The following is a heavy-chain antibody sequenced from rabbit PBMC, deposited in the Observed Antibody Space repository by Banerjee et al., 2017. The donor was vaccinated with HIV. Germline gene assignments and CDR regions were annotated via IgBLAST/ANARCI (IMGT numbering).Heavy chain of an antibody. D-gene: IGHD6-1*01. J-gene: IGHJ4*01. Sequence: QSLEESGGDLVKPGASLTLTCTASGFTISNSYYMCWVRQAPGKGLEWIGCIYGGISGSTYYASWAKGRFTIPKTSSTTVTLQMTSLTAADTATYFCATYKYVGSDYAYFKLWGPGTLVTVS. CDR2: IYGGISGST. V-gene: IGHV1S40*01. CDR1: GFTISNSYY. CDR3: ATYKYVGSDYAYFKL.